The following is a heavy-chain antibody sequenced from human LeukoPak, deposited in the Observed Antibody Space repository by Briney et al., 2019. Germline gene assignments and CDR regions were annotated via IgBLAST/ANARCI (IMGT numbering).Heavy chain of an antibody. J-gene: IGHJ6*03. CDR2: MNPSSGNT. CDR1: GYTFTSYD. CDR3: AREVIAAAVHYYYMDV. V-gene: IGHV1-8*01. D-gene: IGHD6-13*01. Sequence: ASVKVSCKASGYTFTSYDINWVRQATGQGLEWMGWMNPSSGNTGYAQKFQGRVTMTRNTSISTAYMELSSLRSEDTAVYYCAREVIAAAVHYYYMDVWGKGTTVTVSS.